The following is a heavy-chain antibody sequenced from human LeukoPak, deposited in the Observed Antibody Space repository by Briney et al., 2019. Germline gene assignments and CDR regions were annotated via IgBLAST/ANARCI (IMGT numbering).Heavy chain of an antibody. CDR2: FHNSGTS. D-gene: IGHD1-1*01. Sequence: SETLSLTCTVSDDSISDYYRGWIRQPPGKGLEWIGYFHNSGTSTYNPSLKSRVTISADTSKNQFSLKLSSVTAADTAVYYCARADWNDERRFDYWGQGTLVTVSS. V-gene: IGHV4-59*08. CDR1: DDSISDYY. J-gene: IGHJ4*02. CDR3: ARADWNDERRFDY.